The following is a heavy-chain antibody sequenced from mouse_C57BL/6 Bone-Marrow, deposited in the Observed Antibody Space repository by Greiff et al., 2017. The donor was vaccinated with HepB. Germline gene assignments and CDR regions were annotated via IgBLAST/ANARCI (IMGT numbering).Heavy chain of an antibody. D-gene: IGHD1-1*01. Sequence: DVKLVESGGGLVQPGGSLKLSCAASGFTFSDYYMYWVRQTPEKRLEWVAYISNGGGSTYYPDTVKGRFTISRDNAKNTLYLQMSRLKSEDTAMYYCARAFYYYGSSPWYFDVWGTGTTVTVSS. V-gene: IGHV5-12*01. CDR1: GFTFSDYY. CDR3: ARAFYYYGSSPWYFDV. CDR2: ISNGGGST. J-gene: IGHJ1*03.